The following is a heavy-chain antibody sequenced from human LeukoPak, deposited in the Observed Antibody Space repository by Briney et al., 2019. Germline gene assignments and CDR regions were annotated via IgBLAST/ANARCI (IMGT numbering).Heavy chain of an antibody. Sequence: PSQTLSLTCTVSGGSISSGGYYWSWIRQHPGKGLEWIGYIYYSGSTCYNPSLKSRVTISVDTSKNQFSLKLSSVTAADTAVYYCARDQRLSPRENWFDPWGQGTLVTVSS. V-gene: IGHV4-31*03. CDR2: IYYSGST. CDR3: ARDQRLSPRENWFDP. CDR1: GGSISSGGYY. D-gene: IGHD2-2*01. J-gene: IGHJ5*02.